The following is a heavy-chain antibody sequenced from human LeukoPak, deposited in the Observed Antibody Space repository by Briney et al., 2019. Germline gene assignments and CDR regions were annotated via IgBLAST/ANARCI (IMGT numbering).Heavy chain of an antibody. J-gene: IGHJ5*02. D-gene: IGHD3-3*01. CDR3: ARGGAIFGVVIDNWFDP. V-gene: IGHV1-46*01. CDR1: GYTFTIYY. Sequence: GASVNVSCKASGYTFTIYYMHWVRQAPGQGLEWMGIINPSGGSTSYAQKFQGRVTMTRDMSTSTVYMELSSLRSEDTAVYYCARGGAIFGVVIDNWFDPWGQGTLVTVSS. CDR2: INPSGGST.